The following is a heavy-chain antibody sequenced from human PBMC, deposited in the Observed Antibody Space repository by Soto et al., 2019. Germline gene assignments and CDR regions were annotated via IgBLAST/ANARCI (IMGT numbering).Heavy chain of an antibody. CDR2: VYTSAEGGAT. J-gene: IGHJ6*02. CDR3: TTGSLEGF. D-gene: IGHD1-1*01. CDR1: GFSVTNAW. Sequence: EVQLVDSGGGLVKPGGSLRLSCAASGFSVTNAWMNWVRQAPGKGLEWVDRVYTSAEGGATNYAAPVKGRFTISRDDSKNTVYLQMNSLMTEDTAVYYCTTGSLEGFWGQGTTVTVSS. V-gene: IGHV3-15*07.